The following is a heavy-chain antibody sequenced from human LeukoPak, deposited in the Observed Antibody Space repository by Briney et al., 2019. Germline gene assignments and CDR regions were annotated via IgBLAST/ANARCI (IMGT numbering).Heavy chain of an antibody. J-gene: IGHJ5*02. Sequence: GGSLRLSCVASGFTFKNYGMHWVRQAPGKGLEWVSHIRYDETATYYADSVKGRSTISRDISQNTVYLQMNSLRAEDTAVYYCAREGFDPWGQGTLVTVSS. CDR2: IRYDETAT. V-gene: IGHV3-30*02. CDR3: AREGFDP. CDR1: GFTFKNYG.